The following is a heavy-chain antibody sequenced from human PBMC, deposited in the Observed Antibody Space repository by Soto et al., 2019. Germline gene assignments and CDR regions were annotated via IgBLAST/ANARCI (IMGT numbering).Heavy chain of an antibody. CDR3: AAAPWIGTYFDY. CDR1: GFTFTSSA. CDR2: IVVGSGNT. J-gene: IGHJ4*02. V-gene: IGHV1-58*01. D-gene: IGHD1-1*01. Sequence: QMQLVQSGPEVKKPGTSVKVSCKASGFTFTSSAVQWVRQARGQRLEWIGWIVVGSGNTNYAQKFQERVTITRDMSTSTAYMELSSPRSEDTAVYYCAAAPWIGTYFDYWGQGTLVTVSS.